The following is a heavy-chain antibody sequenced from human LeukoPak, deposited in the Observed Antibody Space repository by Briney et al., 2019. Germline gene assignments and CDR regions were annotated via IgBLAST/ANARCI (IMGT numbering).Heavy chain of an antibody. CDR1: GFTFSSYW. V-gene: IGHV3-23*01. J-gene: IGHJ4*02. D-gene: IGHD6-13*01. Sequence: GGSLRLSCAASGFTFSSYWMSWVRQAPGKGLEWVSAISGSGDSTYYADSVKGRFTISRDNSKYTLSLQMNSLRAEDTAVYYCAKNFAGVTAASLDYWGQGTLVTVSS. CDR3: AKNFAGVTAASLDY. CDR2: ISGSGDST.